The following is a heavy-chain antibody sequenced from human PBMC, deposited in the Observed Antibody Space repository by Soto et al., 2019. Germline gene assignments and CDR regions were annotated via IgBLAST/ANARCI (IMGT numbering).Heavy chain of an antibody. J-gene: IGHJ3*02. CDR3: ATHQSGTYYYGSGSYFAFDI. CDR2: IYYSGST. Sequence: PSETPSLTCTVSGGSISSYYWSWIRQPPGKGLEWIGYIYYSGSTNYNPSLKSRVTISVDTSKNQFSLKLSSVTAADTAVYYCATHQSGTYYYGSGSYFAFDIWGQGTMVTVSS. D-gene: IGHD3-10*01. CDR1: GGSISSYY. V-gene: IGHV4-59*08.